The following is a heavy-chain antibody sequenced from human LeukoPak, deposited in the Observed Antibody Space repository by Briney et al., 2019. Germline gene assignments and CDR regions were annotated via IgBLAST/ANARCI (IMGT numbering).Heavy chain of an antibody. CDR1: GGSMSSYY. J-gene: IGHJ4*02. CDR3: ARQWGYFDY. CDR2: IYYSGST. V-gene: IGHV4-59*08. Sequence: SEALSLTCTVSGGSMSSYYWSWIRQPPGKGLEWIGYIYYSGSTNYNPSLKSRVSISVDTSKNQFSLKLSSVTAADTAVYYCARQWGYFDYWGQGTLVTVSS. D-gene: IGHD3-16*01.